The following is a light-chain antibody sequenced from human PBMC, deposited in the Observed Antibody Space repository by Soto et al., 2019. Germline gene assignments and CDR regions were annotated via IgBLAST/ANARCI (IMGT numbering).Light chain of an antibody. CDR1: SSDVGGYNY. CDR2: DVT. CDR3: SSYTSSTTGV. V-gene: IGLV2-14*03. J-gene: IGLJ2*01. Sequence: SALTQPASVSGSPGQSITISCTGTSSDVGGYNYVSWYQQHPGKAPKLIIYDVTHRPSGVSDRFSGSKSGNTASLTISGLQAEDEADYYCSSYTSSTTGVFGGGTKLTVL.